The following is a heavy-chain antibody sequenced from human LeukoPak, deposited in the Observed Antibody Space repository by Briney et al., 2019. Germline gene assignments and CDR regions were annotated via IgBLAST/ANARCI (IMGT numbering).Heavy chain of an antibody. J-gene: IGHJ4*02. CDR1: GGSFSGYY. D-gene: IGHD2-2*01. CDR3: ARAWGCSSTSCYFDY. V-gene: IGHV4-34*01. CDR2: INHSGST. Sequence: SETLSLTCAVYGGSFSGYYWSWIRQPPGKGLEWIGEINHSGSTNYNPSLKSRVIISVDTSKNQFSLKLSSVTAADTAVYYCARAWGCSSTSCYFDYWGQGTLVTVSS.